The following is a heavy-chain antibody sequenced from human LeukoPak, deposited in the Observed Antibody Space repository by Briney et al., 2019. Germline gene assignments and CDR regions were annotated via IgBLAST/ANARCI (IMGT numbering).Heavy chain of an antibody. Sequence: PGGSLRLSCAASGFTFSNAWMSWVRQAPGKGLEWVGRIKSKTDGGTTDYAAPVKGTFTISRDDSKNTLFLQMNSLKTEDTAVYYCTTDSGTTLSRYWGQGTLVTVSS. CDR2: IKSKTDGGTT. V-gene: IGHV3-15*01. CDR1: GFTFSNAW. D-gene: IGHD1-1*01. CDR3: TTDSGTTLSRY. J-gene: IGHJ4*02.